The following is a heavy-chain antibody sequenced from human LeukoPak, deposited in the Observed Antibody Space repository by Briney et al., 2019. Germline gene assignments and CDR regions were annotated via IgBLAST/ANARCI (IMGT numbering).Heavy chain of an antibody. V-gene: IGHV3-33*01. CDR1: GFTFSTYG. D-gene: IGHD1-26*01. Sequence: GRSLRLSCAASGFTFSTYGMHWVRQAQGKGLEWVALTWYDGSNKNYADSVKGRFTISRDNSKNTLYLQMNSLRGEDTAVYLCARGGLTIAEATTSWYLDYRGRGTLVTVSS. CDR2: TWYDGSNK. J-gene: IGHJ4*02. CDR3: ARGGLTIAEATTSWYLDY.